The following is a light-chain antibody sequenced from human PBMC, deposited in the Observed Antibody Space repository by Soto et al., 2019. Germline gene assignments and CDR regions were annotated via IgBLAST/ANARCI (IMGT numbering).Light chain of an antibody. Sequence: QSALTQPASVSGSPGQSITISCTGTSSDIGDYNSVSWYQQYPGKAPKLIIYEVSTRPSGVSYRFSGSKSGNTASLTISGLQAEDEDDYYCASYSIGNPIYLFGSGTKVTVL. J-gene: IGLJ1*01. CDR1: SSDIGDYNS. V-gene: IGLV2-14*01. CDR2: EVS. CDR3: ASYSIGNPIYL.